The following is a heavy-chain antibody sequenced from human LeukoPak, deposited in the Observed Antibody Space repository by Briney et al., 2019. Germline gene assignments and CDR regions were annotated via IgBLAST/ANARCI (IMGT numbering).Heavy chain of an antibody. CDR3: ARILTGYLRYDY. V-gene: IGHV3-30*02. CDR1: GFTFSSYG. CDR2: IRYDGSNK. D-gene: IGHD3-9*01. Sequence: GGSLRLSCAASGFTFSSYGMHWVRQAPGKGLEWVAFIRYDGSNKYYADSVKGRFTISRDNSKNTLYLQMNSLRAEDTAVYYCARILTGYLRYDYWGQGTLVTVSS. J-gene: IGHJ4*02.